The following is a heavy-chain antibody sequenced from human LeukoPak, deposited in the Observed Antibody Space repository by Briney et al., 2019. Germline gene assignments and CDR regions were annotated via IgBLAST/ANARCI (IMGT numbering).Heavy chain of an antibody. CDR3: AKARTSWSIVVVPAVIDY. D-gene: IGHD2-2*01. J-gene: IGHJ4*02. Sequence: GGSLRLSCAASGFTFSSYGMHWVRQAPGKGLEWVAFIRYDGSNKYYADSVKGRFTISRDNSKNTLYLQMNSLRAEDTAVYYCAKARTSWSIVVVPAVIDYWGQGTLVTVSS. V-gene: IGHV3-30*02. CDR1: GFTFSSYG. CDR2: IRYDGSNK.